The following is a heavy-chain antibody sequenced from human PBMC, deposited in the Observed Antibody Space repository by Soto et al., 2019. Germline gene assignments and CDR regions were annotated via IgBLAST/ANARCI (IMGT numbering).Heavy chain of an antibody. J-gene: IGHJ4*02. CDR1: GGSFSGYS. D-gene: IGHD5-18*01. V-gene: IGHV4-34*01. Sequence: SETLSLTCAGYGGSFSGYSWSWIRQPPGKGLEWIGEINHSGYSNYNPSLKSRVTISVDTSKNQFSLKLNSVTAADTAVYYCACLQRGYNYGPSDYWGQGTLVTVSS. CDR2: INHSGYS. CDR3: ACLQRGYNYGPSDY.